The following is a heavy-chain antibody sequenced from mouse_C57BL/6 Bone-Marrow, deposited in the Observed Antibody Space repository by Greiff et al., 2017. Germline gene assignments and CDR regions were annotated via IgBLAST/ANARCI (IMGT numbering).Heavy chain of an antibody. CDR1: GYTFTSYW. CDR3: AREGVHKIGFAY. Sequence: QVQLQQPGAELVMPGASVKLSCKASGYTFTSYWMHWVKQRPGQGLEWIGEIDPSDSYTNYNQKFKGKSTLTVDKSSSTAYMQLSSLTSEDSAVYYCAREGVHKIGFAYWGQGTLVTVSA. V-gene: IGHV1-69*01. CDR2: IDPSDSYT. J-gene: IGHJ3*01. D-gene: IGHD1-2*01.